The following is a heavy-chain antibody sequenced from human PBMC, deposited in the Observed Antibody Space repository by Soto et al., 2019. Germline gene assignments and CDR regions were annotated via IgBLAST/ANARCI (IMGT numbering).Heavy chain of an antibody. J-gene: IGHJ5*02. CDR1: GFTFSSYG. D-gene: IGHD3-3*01. V-gene: IGHV3-30*18. Sequence: PGGSLRLSCAASGFTFSSYGMHWVRPAPGKGLEWVAVISYDGSNKYYADSVKGRFTISRDNSKNTLYLQMNSLRAEDTAVYYCAKDTSSSDFWSGYYAPAVENWFDPWGQGTLVTVSS. CDR2: ISYDGSNK. CDR3: AKDTSSSDFWSGYYAPAVENWFDP.